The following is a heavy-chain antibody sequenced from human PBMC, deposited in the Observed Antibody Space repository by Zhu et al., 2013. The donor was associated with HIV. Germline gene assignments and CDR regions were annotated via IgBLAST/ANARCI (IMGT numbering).Heavy chain of an antibody. Sequence: EVQLLESGGDLVQPGGSLRLSCVTSGFTFSRNPMSWVRQAPGKGLEWVSTISGSGGRRDYADSVKGRFTISRDNSKNTLYLQMNSLRAEDTAVYYCAKDGSYCSSASCYFDSWGQGTLVTVSS. V-gene: IGHV3-23*01. CDR3: AKDGSYCSSASCYFDS. CDR1: GFTFSRNP. D-gene: IGHD2-2*01. CDR2: ISGSGGRR. J-gene: IGHJ4*02.